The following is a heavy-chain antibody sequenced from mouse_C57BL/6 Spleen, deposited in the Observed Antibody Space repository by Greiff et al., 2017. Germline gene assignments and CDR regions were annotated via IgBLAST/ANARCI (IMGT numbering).Heavy chain of an antibody. D-gene: IGHD2-1*01. V-gene: IGHV1-54*01. Sequence: QVQLKQSGAELVRPGTSVKVSCKASGYAFTNYLIEWVKQRPGQGLEWIGVINPGSGGTNYNEKFKGKATLTADKSSSTAYMQLSSLTSEDSAVYFCARGESYGNCEGFAYWGQGTLGTFSA. CDR2: INPGSGGT. J-gene: IGHJ3*01. CDR3: ARGESYGNCEGFAY. CDR1: GYAFTNYL.